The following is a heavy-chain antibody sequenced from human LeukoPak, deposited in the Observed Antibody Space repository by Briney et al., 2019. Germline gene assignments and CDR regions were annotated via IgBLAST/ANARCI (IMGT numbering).Heavy chain of an antibody. J-gene: IGHJ4*02. D-gene: IGHD1-26*01. CDR1: GGSISSYY. V-gene: IGHV4-59*01. Sequence: SETLSLTCTVSGGSISSYYWSWTRQPPGKGLEWIGYIYYSGSTNYNPSLKSRVTISVDTSKNQFSLKLSSVTAADTAVYYCARAVVGATKGGLDYWGQGTLVTVSS. CDR2: IYYSGST. CDR3: ARAVVGATKGGLDY.